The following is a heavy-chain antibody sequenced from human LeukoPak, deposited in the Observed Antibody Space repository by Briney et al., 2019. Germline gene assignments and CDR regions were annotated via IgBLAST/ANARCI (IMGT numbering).Heavy chain of an antibody. J-gene: IGHJ1*01. Sequence: GGSLRLSCAASGFTFSNYAMSWVRQAPGKGLEWVSAFSPSGGGTYYADSVKGRFTISRDNSNNTLFLHLNSLRGEDTAVYYCTRNSGWYGLSWGQGTLVTVSS. CDR1: GFTFSNYA. D-gene: IGHD6-19*01. V-gene: IGHV3-23*01. CDR2: FSPSGGGT. CDR3: TRNSGWYGLS.